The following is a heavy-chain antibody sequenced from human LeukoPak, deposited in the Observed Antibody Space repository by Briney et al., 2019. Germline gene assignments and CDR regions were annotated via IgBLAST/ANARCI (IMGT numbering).Heavy chain of an antibody. J-gene: IGHJ4*02. CDR3: ARGYQMATIYY. D-gene: IGHD5-24*01. Sequence: SETLSLTCTVSGYSISSGYYWGWIRQPPGKGLEWIGSIYHSGSTYYNPSLKSRVTISVDTSKNQFSLKLSSVTAADTAVYYCARGYQMATIYYWGQGTLVAVSS. CDR1: GYSISSGYY. V-gene: IGHV4-38-2*02. CDR2: IYHSGST.